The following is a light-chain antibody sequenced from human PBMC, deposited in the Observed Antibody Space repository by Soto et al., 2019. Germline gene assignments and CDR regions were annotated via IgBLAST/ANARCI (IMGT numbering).Light chain of an antibody. CDR3: SSYTSKYTLV. V-gene: IGLV2-14*03. CDR2: DVS. Sequence: QSALTQPASVSGSPGQSITISCTGTSSDVGGYDHVSWYQQHPGKAPKLIIYDVSIRPSGVSNRFSGSKSGNTASLAVSGLQAEDEADYYCSSYTSKYTLVFGGGTKLTVL. CDR1: SSDVGGYDH. J-gene: IGLJ3*02.